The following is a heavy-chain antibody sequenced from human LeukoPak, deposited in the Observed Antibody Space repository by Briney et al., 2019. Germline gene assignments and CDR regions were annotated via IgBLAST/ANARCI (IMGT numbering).Heavy chain of an antibody. V-gene: IGHV3-30-3*01. CDR1: GFTFSNAW. CDR3: AGSYGSGSHSRVFDY. J-gene: IGHJ4*02. CDR2: ISYDGSNE. D-gene: IGHD3-10*01. Sequence: GGSLRLSCAASGFTFSNAWMSWVRQAPGKGLEWVAVISYDGSNEYYADSVKGRFTISRDNSKNTLYLKMNTLRAEDTAVYYCAGSYGSGSHSRVFDYWGQGTLVTVSS.